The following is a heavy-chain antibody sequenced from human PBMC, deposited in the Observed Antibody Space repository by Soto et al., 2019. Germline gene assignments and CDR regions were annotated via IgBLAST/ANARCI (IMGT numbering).Heavy chain of an antibody. V-gene: IGHV3-48*04. CDR2: IDTGSDTI. CDR3: ARESEDLTSNFDY. CDR1: GFNFSTYN. J-gene: IGHJ4*02. Sequence: PGGSLRLSCEASGFNFSTYNMNWVRQAPGKGPEWISYIDTGSDTIYYADSMKGRFTVSRDNAKNSVYLEMNSLSAEDTALYYCARESEDLTSNFDYWGQGTLVTVSS.